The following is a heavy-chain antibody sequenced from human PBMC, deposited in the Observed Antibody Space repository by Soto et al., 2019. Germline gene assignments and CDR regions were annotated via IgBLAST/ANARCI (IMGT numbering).Heavy chain of an antibody. CDR1: GGSISSGGYY. CDR2: IYSSGNT. J-gene: IGHJ5*02. D-gene: IGHD3-3*01. CDR3: ARAQRFSDWFDP. V-gene: IGHV4-61*02. Sequence: SETLSLTCTVSGGSISSGGYYWSWIRQHPGKGLEWIGRIYSSGNTKYNPSLQSRVTMSLDTSNNQFSLRLTSVTAADTAVYYCARAQRFSDWFDPWGQGTLVTVSS.